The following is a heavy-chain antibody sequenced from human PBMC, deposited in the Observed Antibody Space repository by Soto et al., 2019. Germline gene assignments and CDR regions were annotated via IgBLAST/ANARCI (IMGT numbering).Heavy chain of an antibody. V-gene: IGHV3-30-3*01. J-gene: IGHJ4*02. CDR3: ASTNGDYSFFDY. D-gene: IGHD4-17*01. CDR2: ISYDGSNK. CDR1: GFTFSSYA. Sequence: QVQLVESGGGVVQPGRSLRLSCAASGFTFSSYAMHWVRQAPGKGLEWVAVISYDGSNKYYADSVKGRFTISRDNSKNTLYLQMNSLIAEDTAVYYCASTNGDYSFFDYWGQGTLVTVSS.